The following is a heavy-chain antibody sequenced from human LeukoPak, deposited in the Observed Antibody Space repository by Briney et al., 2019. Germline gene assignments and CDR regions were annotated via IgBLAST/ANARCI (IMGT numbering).Heavy chain of an antibody. CDR1: GFSSRSHW. CDR2: IKPDGSDK. CDR3: GAGRQFVGAFDI. V-gene: IGHV3-7*01. J-gene: IGHJ3*02. D-gene: IGHD3-10*01. Sequence: GGSLRLSCVGSGFSSRSHWVNWVRQSPGKGLEWVANIKPDGSDKYYVDSARGRFTVSRDDAKKSLYLQMNSLRAEDTAIYYCGAGRQFVGAFDIWGQGTLVTVSS.